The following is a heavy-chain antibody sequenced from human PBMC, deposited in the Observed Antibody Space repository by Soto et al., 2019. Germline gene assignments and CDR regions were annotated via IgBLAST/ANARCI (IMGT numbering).Heavy chain of an antibody. Sequence: GESLKISCKGSGYSFTSYWIGWVRQMPGKGLEWMGIIYPGDSDTRYSPSFQGQVTISADKSISTAYLQWSSLKASDTAMYYCARLRSIVVVGNWFDPWGQGTLVTVSS. J-gene: IGHJ5*02. CDR3: ARLRSIVVVGNWFDP. CDR1: GYSFTSYW. D-gene: IGHD2-2*01. V-gene: IGHV5-51*01. CDR2: IYPGDSDT.